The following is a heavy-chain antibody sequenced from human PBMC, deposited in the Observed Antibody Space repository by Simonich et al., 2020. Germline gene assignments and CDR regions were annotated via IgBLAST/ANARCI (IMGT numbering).Heavy chain of an antibody. V-gene: IGHV1-2*02. D-gene: IGHD6-6*01. J-gene: IGHJ6*03. CDR2: INPNRGGT. CDR1: GYTFTGYY. Sequence: QVQLVQSGAEVKKPGASVKVSCKASGYTFTGYYMHWVRQAPGQGLEWMGWINPNRGGTNYAQKFKGRVTMTRDTSISTAYMELSRLRSDDTAVYYCARDRAARYYYYYMDVWGKGTTVTVSS. CDR3: ARDRAARYYYYYMDV.